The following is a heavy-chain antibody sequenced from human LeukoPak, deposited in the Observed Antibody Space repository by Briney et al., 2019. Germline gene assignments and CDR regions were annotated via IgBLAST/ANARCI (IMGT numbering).Heavy chain of an antibody. D-gene: IGHD2-8*01. V-gene: IGHV1-8*01. CDR3: ARACRRNGCWFDP. CDR2: MNPNSGNT. Sequence: ASVKVSCKASGYTFTSYDINRVRQAPGQGLEWMGWMNPNSGNTGYAQKFQGRVTMTRNTSISTAYMELSSLRSEDTAVYYCARACRRNGCWFDPWGQGTLVTVSS. J-gene: IGHJ5*02. CDR1: GYTFTSYD.